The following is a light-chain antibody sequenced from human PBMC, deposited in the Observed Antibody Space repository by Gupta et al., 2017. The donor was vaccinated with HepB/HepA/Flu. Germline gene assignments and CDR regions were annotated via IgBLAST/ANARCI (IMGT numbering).Light chain of an antibody. CDR1: QGISRW. J-gene: IGKJ3*01. CDR2: SAS. Sequence: DIQMTQSPYSVSASLGDRDIITCRATQGISRWLAWYQQQPGKAPKLLIYSASTLQSGVPSRFSGSGSGTDFTLTINNLQPEDFAAYYWQQANSFPFTFGPGTKVDIK. CDR3: QQANSFPFT. V-gene: IGKV1D-12*01.